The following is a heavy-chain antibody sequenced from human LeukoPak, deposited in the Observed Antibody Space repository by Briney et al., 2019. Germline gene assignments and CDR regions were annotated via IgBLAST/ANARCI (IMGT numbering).Heavy chain of an antibody. J-gene: IGHJ4*02. CDR3: VRESRPGGAMGLYHNLDY. CDR1: GFTFSDFW. Sequence: GGSLRLSCAGSGFTFSDFWMTWVRQTPGKGLEWVANIKEDGTEKNLVDSVKGRFTISRDNTKNLLYLEMNSLRGDDTAIYCCVRESRPGGAMGLYHNLDYWGQGTLVAVSS. V-gene: IGHV3-7*01. CDR2: IKEDGTEK. D-gene: IGHD1-1*01.